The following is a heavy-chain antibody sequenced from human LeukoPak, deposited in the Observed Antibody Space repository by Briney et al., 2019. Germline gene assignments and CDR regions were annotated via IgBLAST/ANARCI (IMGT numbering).Heavy chain of an antibody. D-gene: IGHD1-26*01. J-gene: IGHJ4*02. Sequence: HPGGSLRLSCAASGFTFSSYGMHWVRQAPGKGLEWVAVIWYDGSNKYYADSVKGRFTISRDNSKNTLYLQMNSLRAEDTAVYYCARDMSGSYEAFDYWGQGTLVTVSS. CDR3: ARDMSGSYEAFDY. CDR1: GFTFSSYG. V-gene: IGHV3-33*01. CDR2: IWYDGSNK.